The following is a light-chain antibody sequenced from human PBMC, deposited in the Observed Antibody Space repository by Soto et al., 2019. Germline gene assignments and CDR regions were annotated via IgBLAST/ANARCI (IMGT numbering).Light chain of an antibody. CDR2: AAS. V-gene: IGKV1-39*01. J-gene: IGKJ5*01. Sequence: DIQMTQSPSSLSASVGDRVTITCRASQSISSYLNWYQQKPGEAPKLLIYAASTLQSGVPSRFSGSGSGTDFTLTISCLQSEDFATYYCQQYYSYPMITFGQGTRLEIK. CDR1: QSISSY. CDR3: QQYYSYPMIT.